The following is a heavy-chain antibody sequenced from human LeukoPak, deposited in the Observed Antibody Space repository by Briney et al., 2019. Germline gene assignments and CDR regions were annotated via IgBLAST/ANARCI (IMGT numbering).Heavy chain of an antibody. CDR1: GYSFRSYW. D-gene: IGHD2-8*01. Sequence: GESLKISCKGSGYSFRSYWIGWVRQMPGKGLECMGIIYPGDSDTRYSPSFQGQVTISADKSINTAYLQWSSLKASDTAMYYCVGPNGNYYYGMDVWGQGTTVTVSS. J-gene: IGHJ6*02. V-gene: IGHV5-51*01. CDR2: IYPGDSDT. CDR3: VGPNGNYYYGMDV.